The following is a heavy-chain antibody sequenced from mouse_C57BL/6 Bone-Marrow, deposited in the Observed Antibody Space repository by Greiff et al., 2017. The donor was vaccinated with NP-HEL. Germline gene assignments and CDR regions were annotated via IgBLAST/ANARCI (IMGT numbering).Heavy chain of an antibody. CDR3: ITSFGFAY. V-gene: IGHV14-4*01. Sequence: VQLKESGAELVRPGASVKLSCTASGFNIKDDYMHWVKQRPEQGLEWIGWIDPENGDTEYASKFQGKATITADTSSNTAYLQLSSLTSEDTAVYYCITSFGFAYWGQGTLVTVSA. CDR1: GFNIKDDY. CDR2: IDPENGDT. J-gene: IGHJ3*01.